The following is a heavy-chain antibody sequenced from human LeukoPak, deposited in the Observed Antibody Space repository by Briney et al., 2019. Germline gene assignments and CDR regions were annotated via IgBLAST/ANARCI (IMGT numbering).Heavy chain of an antibody. D-gene: IGHD5/OR15-5a*01. CDR2: INPTSGGT. Sequence: ASVKVSCKASGYTFIGYYLHWVRQAPGQGLEWMGWINPTSGGTNYAQKFQDRVTMTRDTSVNTAYMELSRLTSDDTAVYYCARLVGLSTTASYWGQGTLVIVSS. CDR1: GYTFIGYY. J-gene: IGHJ4*02. V-gene: IGHV1-2*02. CDR3: ARLVGLSTTASY.